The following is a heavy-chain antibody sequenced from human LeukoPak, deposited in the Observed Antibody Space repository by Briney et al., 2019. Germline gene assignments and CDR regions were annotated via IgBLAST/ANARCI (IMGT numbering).Heavy chain of an antibody. J-gene: IGHJ4*02. V-gene: IGHV1-8*01. CDR3: ARDREGAITGFDY. Sequence: ASVKVSCKASGYTFTNYDFNWVRQATGQGLEWMGWVSPTSGKTEYAQKFQGRVTMTRNASISTVYMELNSLRSEDTAVYYCARDREGAITGFDYWGQGTLVTVSS. D-gene: IGHD1-26*01. CDR1: GYTFTNYD. CDR2: VSPTSGKT.